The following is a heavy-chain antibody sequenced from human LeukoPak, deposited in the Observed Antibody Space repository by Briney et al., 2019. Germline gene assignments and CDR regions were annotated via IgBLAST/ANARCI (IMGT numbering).Heavy chain of an antibody. V-gene: IGHV4-61*02. CDR2: IYTSGST. J-gene: IGHJ4*02. D-gene: IGHD3-10*01. CDR1: GGSISSGSYY. CDR3: ARDSWFGELLGGGDY. Sequence: PSETLSLTCTVSGGSISSGSYYWSWIRQPAGKGLEWIGRIYTSGSTNYNPSLKSRVTISVDTSKNQFSLKLSSVTAADTAVYYCARDSWFGELLGGGDYWGQGTLVTVSS.